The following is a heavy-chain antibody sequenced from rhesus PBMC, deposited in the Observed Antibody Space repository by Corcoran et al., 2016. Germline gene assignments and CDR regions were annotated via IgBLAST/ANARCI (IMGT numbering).Heavy chain of an antibody. V-gene: IGHV4-80*01. D-gene: IGHD4-29*01. J-gene: IGHJ2*01. CDR3: ARDQTTVAANWYFDI. CDR1: GASISSYW. CDR2: INGNSGST. Sequence: QVQLQESGPGLVKPSETLSHTCAVPGASISSYWCSRSRKPPGQGLEWSGEINGNSGSTYSNPSLKSRFTISKDASNTQFSLKLSSVTTADTAVYYCARDQTTVAANWYFDIWGPGTPITISS.